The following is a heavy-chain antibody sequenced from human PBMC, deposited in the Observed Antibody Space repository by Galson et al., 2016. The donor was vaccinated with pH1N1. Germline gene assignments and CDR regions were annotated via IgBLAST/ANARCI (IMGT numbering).Heavy chain of an antibody. CDR2: IDWDDDK. CDR1: GFSLSGSGMS. J-gene: IGHJ3*02. CDR3: ARTKRRGGWAFDI. V-gene: IGHV2-70*17. D-gene: IGHD6-19*01. Sequence: PALVKPPPTLTLTCTFSGFSLSGSGMSVSWIRQPPGKALEWLARIDWDDDKFYSTSLQTRLTISKDTSKNQVVLTMTNMDPVATATYYCARTKRRGGWAFDIWGQGTIITVSS.